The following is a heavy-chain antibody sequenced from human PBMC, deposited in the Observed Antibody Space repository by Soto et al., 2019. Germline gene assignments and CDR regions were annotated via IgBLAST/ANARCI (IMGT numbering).Heavy chain of an antibody. D-gene: IGHD4-17*01. J-gene: IGHJ4*02. CDR1: GYTFTNYG. Sequence: QVQLVQSAAEVKKPGASVKVSCKASGYTFTNYGVSWVRQAPGQGLEWMGWISTDNGNTYYAQKFQGRVTMTTDTSTNTAYMDLRSLRSDDTAVYYCARDDTVNTWNLDYWGQGTLVTVSS. CDR3: ARDDTVNTWNLDY. V-gene: IGHV1-18*04. CDR2: ISTDNGNT.